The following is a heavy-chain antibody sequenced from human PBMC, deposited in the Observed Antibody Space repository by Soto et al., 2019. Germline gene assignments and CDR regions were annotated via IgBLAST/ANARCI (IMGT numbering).Heavy chain of an antibody. D-gene: IGHD3-22*01. CDR2: ISASGEST. V-gene: IGHV3-23*04. Sequence: EVQLVESGGGLVQPGGSLRLSCAASGFTFSNYVMSWARQAPGKGLEWVSVISASGESTYYADSVKGRFTISRDNSKNTVYLQMNSLRAEDTAIYYCAKDPSGGYYRHFDYWGQGTLVTVSS. J-gene: IGHJ4*02. CDR3: AKDPSGGYYRHFDY. CDR1: GFTFSNYV.